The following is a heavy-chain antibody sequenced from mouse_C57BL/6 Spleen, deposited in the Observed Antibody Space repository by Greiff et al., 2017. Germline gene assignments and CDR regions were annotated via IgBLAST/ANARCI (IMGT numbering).Heavy chain of an antibody. Sequence: VQRVESGAELVRPGASVTLSCKASGYTFTDYEMHWVKQTPVHGLEWIGAIDPETGGTAYNQKFKGKAILTADKSSSTAYMELRSLTSEDSAVYYCTRSKGYWYFDVWGTGTTVTVSS. CDR1: GYTFTDYE. CDR2: IDPETGGT. CDR3: TRSKGYWYFDV. V-gene: IGHV1-15*01. J-gene: IGHJ1*03.